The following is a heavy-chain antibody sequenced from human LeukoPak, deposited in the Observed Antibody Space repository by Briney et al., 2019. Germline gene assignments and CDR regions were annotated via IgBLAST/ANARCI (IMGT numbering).Heavy chain of an antibody. CDR2: ISSSGTYI. CDR1: GFTFRSYS. Sequence: PGGSLRLSCAASGFTFRSYSMNWVRQAPGKGLEWVSSISSSGTYIYYAESLKGRFTISRDNAKNSLYLQMNSLRAEDTAVYYCARDLGGSGTYSDYWGQGTLVTVSS. CDR3: ARDLGGSGTYSDY. V-gene: IGHV3-21*01. D-gene: IGHD3-10*01. J-gene: IGHJ4*02.